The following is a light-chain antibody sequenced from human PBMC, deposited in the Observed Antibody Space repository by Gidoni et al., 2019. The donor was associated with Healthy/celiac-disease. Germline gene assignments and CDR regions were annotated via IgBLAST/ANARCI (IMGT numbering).Light chain of an antibody. J-gene: IGLJ2*01. Sequence: QSVLTQPPSVSGAPGQRVTISCTGSSSNIGAGYDVHWYQQLPGTAPKLLIYVNSNRPSGVPDRFSRSKSGTSASLAITGLQAEDEADYYCQSYDSSLSAYVVFGGGTKLTVL. CDR2: VNS. CDR1: SSNIGAGYD. V-gene: IGLV1-40*01. CDR3: QSYDSSLSAYVV.